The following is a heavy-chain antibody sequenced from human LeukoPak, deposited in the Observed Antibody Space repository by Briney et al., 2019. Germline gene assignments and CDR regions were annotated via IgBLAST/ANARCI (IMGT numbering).Heavy chain of an antibody. J-gene: IGHJ4*02. CDR3: THSSGWTTDF. Sequence: SGPTLVKPTQTLTLTCTFSGFSLSDTAVGVHWIRRPPGKALEWLALVYWNDDNKYSPSLRSRLTVTKDSSKNQVVLTMTNMDPVDTATYYCTHSSGWTTDFWGQGILVTLSS. CDR1: GFSLSDTAVG. CDR2: VYWNDDN. D-gene: IGHD6-19*01. V-gene: IGHV2-5*01.